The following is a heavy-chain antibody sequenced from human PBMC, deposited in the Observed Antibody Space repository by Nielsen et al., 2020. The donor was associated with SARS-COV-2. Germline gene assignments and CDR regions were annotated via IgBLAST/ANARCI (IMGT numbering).Heavy chain of an antibody. J-gene: IGHJ4*02. V-gene: IGHV3-7*01. CDR1: GFTFSSYW. CDR3: ARDHDWNYATPLGY. Sequence: GSLRLSCAASGFTFSSYWMSWVRQAPGKGLEWVANIKQDGSEKYYVDSVKDRFTISRDNAKNSLYLQMNSLRAEDTAVYYCARDHDWNYATPLGYWGQGTLVTVSS. CDR2: IKQDGSEK. D-gene: IGHD1-7*01.